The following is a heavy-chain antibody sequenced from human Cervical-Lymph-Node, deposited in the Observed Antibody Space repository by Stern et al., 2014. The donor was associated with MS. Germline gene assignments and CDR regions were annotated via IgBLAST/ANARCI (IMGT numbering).Heavy chain of an antibody. D-gene: IGHD6-19*01. Sequence: VQLVQSGGGLVQPGGSLRLSCAASGFNFNDFAMTWVRHAQGQGLEWVSFISGSGGNTFYAESVEGRVTISRDNSKSTLWLQLSSLRAEDTAIYYCAKGKTVTGTGYGIDVWGQGTTVTVSS. J-gene: IGHJ6*01. CDR2: ISGSGGNT. CDR1: GFNFNDFA. V-gene: IGHV3-23*04. CDR3: AKGKTVTGTGYGIDV.